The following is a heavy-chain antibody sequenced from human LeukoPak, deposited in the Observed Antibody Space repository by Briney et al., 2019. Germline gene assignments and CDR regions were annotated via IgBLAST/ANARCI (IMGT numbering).Heavy chain of an antibody. Sequence: GGSLRLSCAASGFTFSDYYMSWIRQAPGKGLEWVSYISSSVSTTYYAGSAKGRFTIARDNAKKSLYLQMNSLRAEDTAVYYCARVGAYYDSSGYDYWGQRNLVTVSS. J-gene: IGHJ4*02. V-gene: IGHV3-11*01. D-gene: IGHD3-22*01. CDR2: ISSSVSTT. CDR1: GFTFSDYY. CDR3: ARVGAYYDSSGYDY.